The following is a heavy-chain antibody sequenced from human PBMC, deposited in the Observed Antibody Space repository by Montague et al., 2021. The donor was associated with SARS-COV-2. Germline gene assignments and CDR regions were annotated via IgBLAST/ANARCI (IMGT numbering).Heavy chain of an antibody. Sequence: SETLSLTCTVSGGSISSSNYFWGWIRQPPGKGLEWIGGIYFGGGTYYNPSLKSRVTISVDTSKNHFSLKLTSVTAADTAVYYCARDVGKGFSGYETEGDFDYGGQGTPVTVSS. J-gene: IGHJ4*02. D-gene: IGHD5-12*01. V-gene: IGHV4-39*07. CDR3: ARDVGKGFSGYETEGDFDY. CDR2: IYFGGGT. CDR1: GGSISSSNYF.